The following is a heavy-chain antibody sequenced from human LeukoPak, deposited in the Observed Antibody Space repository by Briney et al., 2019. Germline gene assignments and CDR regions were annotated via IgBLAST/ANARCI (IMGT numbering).Heavy chain of an antibody. Sequence: PSQTLSLTCTVSGGSISSGGYYWSWIRQPPGKGLEWIGYIYHSGSTYYNPSLKSRVTISVDRSKNQFSLKLSSVTAADTAVYYCARVREYYYDSSGLRKGYWYFDLWGRGTLVTVSS. D-gene: IGHD3-22*01. CDR3: ARVREYYYDSSGLRKGYWYFDL. CDR1: GGSISSGGYY. CDR2: IYHSGST. J-gene: IGHJ2*01. V-gene: IGHV4-30-2*01.